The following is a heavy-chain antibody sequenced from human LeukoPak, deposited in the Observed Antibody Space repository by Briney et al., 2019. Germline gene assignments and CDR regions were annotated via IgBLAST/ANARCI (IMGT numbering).Heavy chain of an antibody. Sequence: PGGSLTLSCAASGFSFSNYGMNCVRQAPGKGLEWVSGITGNGATTYYADSVKGRFTISRDNSRNTVYLQMNSLRADDTAVYYCANDLGWIQLNLGRGQGTLVTVSS. CDR2: ITGNGATT. CDR1: GFSFSNYG. D-gene: IGHD5-18*01. CDR3: ANDLGWIQLNLG. V-gene: IGHV3-23*01. J-gene: IGHJ4*02.